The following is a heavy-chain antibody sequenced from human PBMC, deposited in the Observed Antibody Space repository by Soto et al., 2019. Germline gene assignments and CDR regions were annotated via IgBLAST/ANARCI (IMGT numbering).Heavy chain of an antibody. J-gene: IGHJ5*02. CDR3: ARAIRAVAGQRGLFDP. CDR1: GGSFSGYY. CDR2: INHSGST. D-gene: IGHD6-19*01. V-gene: IGHV4-34*01. Sequence: SETLSLTCAVYGGSFSGYYWSWIRQPPGKGLEWIGEINHSGSTNYNPSLKSRVTISVDTSKNQFSLKLSSVTAADTAVYYCARAIRAVAGQRGLFDPWGQGSLVTGSS.